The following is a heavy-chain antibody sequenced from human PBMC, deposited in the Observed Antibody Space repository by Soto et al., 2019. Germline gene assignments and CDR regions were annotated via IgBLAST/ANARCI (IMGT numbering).Heavy chain of an antibody. V-gene: IGHV4-30-2*01. D-gene: IGHD3-3*01. CDR3: ARDWRRITIFGVVILPTDYYYGMDV. CDR1: GGSISSGGYS. CDR2: IYHSGNT. Sequence: SETLSLTCAVSGGSISSGGYSWSWIRQPPGKGMEWIGYIYHSGNTYYNPSLKSRVTISVDWSKNQFSLTLSSVTAEDTAVYYCARDWRRITIFGVVILPTDYYYGMDVWAQGTTVTVSS. J-gene: IGHJ6*02.